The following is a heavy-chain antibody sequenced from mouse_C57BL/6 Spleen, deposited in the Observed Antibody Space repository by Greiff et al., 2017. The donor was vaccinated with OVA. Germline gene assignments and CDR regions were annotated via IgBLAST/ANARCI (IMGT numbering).Heavy chain of an antibody. J-gene: IGHJ3*01. Sequence: EVKLEESEGGLVQPGSSMKLSCTASGFTFSDYYMAWVRQVPEKGLEWVANINYDGSSTYYLDSLKSRFIISRDNAKNILYLQMSSLKSEDTATYYCARGPPFYGSSYSWFAYWGQGTLVTVSA. V-gene: IGHV5-16*01. D-gene: IGHD1-1*01. CDR1: GFTFSDYY. CDR3: ARGPPFYGSSYSWFAY. CDR2: INYDGSST.